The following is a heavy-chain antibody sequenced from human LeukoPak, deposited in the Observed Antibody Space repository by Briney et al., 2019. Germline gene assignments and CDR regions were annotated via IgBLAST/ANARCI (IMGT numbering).Heavy chain of an antibody. J-gene: IGHJ4*02. V-gene: IGHV3-23*01. CDR1: GFTFSSYA. CDR3: AKVWSGSPPTDY. D-gene: IGHD3-3*01. Sequence: PGASLRLSCAASGFTFSSYAMSWVRQAPGKGLEWVSAISGSGGSTYYADSVKGRLTISRDNSKNTLYLQMNSLRAEDTAVYYCAKVWSGSPPTDYWGQGTLVTVSS. CDR2: ISGSGGST.